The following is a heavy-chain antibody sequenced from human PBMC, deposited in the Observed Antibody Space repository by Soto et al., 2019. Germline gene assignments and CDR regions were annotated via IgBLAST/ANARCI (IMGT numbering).Heavy chain of an antibody. V-gene: IGHV3-23*01. J-gene: IGHJ4*02. D-gene: IGHD6-13*01. CDR1: GITFITYA. CDR2: ISGSGGST. Sequence: GGSLRLSCAASGITFITYAMSWVRQAPGKGLEWVSAISGSGGSTYYADSVKGRFTISRDKSKNTLYLQMNSLRAEDTALYYCAKSFSSNWYDYFDYWGQGSLVTVSS. CDR3: AKSFSSNWYDYFDY.